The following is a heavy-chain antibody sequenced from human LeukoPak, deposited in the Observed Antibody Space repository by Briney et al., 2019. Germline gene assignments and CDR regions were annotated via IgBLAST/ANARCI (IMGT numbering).Heavy chain of an antibody. CDR2: INHSGST. Sequence: SETLSLTCAVYGGSFSGYYWSWIRQPPGKGLEWIGEINHSGSTNYNPSLKSRVTISVDTSKNQFSLKLSSVTAADTAVYYCARVGGYCSSTSCYTHYYGMDVWGQGTTVTVSS. D-gene: IGHD2-2*02. J-gene: IGHJ6*02. CDR3: ARVGGYCSSTSCYTHYYGMDV. V-gene: IGHV4-34*01. CDR1: GGSFSGYY.